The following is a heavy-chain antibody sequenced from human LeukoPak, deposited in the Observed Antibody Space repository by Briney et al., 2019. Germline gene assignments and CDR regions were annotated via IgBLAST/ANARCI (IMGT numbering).Heavy chain of an antibody. Sequence: GGSLRLSCAASGFTVSSNYMSWVRQAPGKGLEWVSVLYNGGGTYYADSVKGRFTISRDNSKNTLYLQMNSLRAEDTAMYYCARAYCSGGSCYYFDYWGQGTLVTVSS. CDR3: ARAYCSGGSCYYFDY. J-gene: IGHJ4*02. D-gene: IGHD2-15*01. CDR2: LYNGGGT. CDR1: GFTVSSNY. V-gene: IGHV3-66*02.